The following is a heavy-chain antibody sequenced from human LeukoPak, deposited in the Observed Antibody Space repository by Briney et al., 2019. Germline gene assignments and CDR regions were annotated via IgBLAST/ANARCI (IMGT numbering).Heavy chain of an antibody. CDR3: AKRAPMVRGRTDYQYGMDV. V-gene: IGHV3-23*01. D-gene: IGHD3-10*01. J-gene: IGHJ6*02. CDR2: ISGSGGNT. Sequence: PGGSPRLSCAASGFTFSSYGMNWVRQAPGKGLAWVSAISGSGGNTYYADSVKGRFTISRDNSKNTLYLQMNSLGAEDTAVYYCAKRAPMVRGRTDYQYGMDVWGQGTTVTVSS. CDR1: GFTFSSYG.